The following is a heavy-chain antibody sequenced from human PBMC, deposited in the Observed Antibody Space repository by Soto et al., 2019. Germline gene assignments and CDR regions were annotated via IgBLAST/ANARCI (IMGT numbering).Heavy chain of an antibody. CDR1: GVSFDDYA. V-gene: IGHV3-9*01. CDR2: ISCNSGSI. J-gene: IGHJ6*02. CDR3: ANVWGMAAISGINCFYPNAMDV. D-gene: IGHD3-16*01. Sequence: PWGTLTLSCAACGVSFDDYAMHWVRQAPGKGLEWVSGISCNSGSIGYAAPVKGRITISRDNAKNSLHLQMYSPRAEDTALYYCANVWGMAAISGINCFYPNAMDVWGQGTTVTVSS.